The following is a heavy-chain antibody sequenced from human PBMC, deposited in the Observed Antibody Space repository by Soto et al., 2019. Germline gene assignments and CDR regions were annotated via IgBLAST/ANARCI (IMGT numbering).Heavy chain of an antibody. V-gene: IGHV1-3*01. Sequence: ASVKVSCKASGYTFTIYAMHWVLQSPVQRLEWMGWINAGNGNTKYSQKFQGRVTITRDTSASTAYMELSSLRSEDTAVYYCARETVIDYYYYGMDVWGQGTTVTVSS. CDR3: ARETVIDYYYYGMDV. J-gene: IGHJ6*02. D-gene: IGHD4-4*01. CDR1: GYTFTIYA. CDR2: INAGNGNT.